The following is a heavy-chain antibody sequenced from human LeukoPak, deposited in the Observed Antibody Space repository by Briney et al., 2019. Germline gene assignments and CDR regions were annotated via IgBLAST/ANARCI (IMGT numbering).Heavy chain of an antibody. CDR1: GYTFTSYG. CDR2: ISAYNGNT. Sequence: ASVTVSCKASGYTFTSYGISWVRQAPGQGLEWMGWISAYNGNTNYVQKLQGRVTMTTDTSTSTAYMELRSLRSDDTAVYYCARSPDYYGSGNFDYWDQGTLVTVSS. J-gene: IGHJ4*02. CDR3: ARSPDYYGSGNFDY. D-gene: IGHD3-10*01. V-gene: IGHV1-18*01.